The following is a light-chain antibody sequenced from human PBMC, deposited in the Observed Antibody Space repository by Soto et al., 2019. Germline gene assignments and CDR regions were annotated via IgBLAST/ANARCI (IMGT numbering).Light chain of an antibody. V-gene: IGKV3-20*01. J-gene: IGKJ1*01. Sequence: EIVLTQSPGTLSLSPGERATLSCRASHSISNNYLAWYRQKPGQPPRLLIYGASSRATGIPGRFSGLGSGTDFTLTISRLEPEDFAVYYCQHYDGSLWTFGQGTKVEIK. CDR2: GAS. CDR3: QHYDGSLWT. CDR1: HSISNNY.